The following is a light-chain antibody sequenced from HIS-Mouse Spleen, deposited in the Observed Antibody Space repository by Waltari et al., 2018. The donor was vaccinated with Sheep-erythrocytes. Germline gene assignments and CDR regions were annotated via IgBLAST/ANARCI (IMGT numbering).Light chain of an antibody. CDR2: EGS. J-gene: IGLJ3*02. V-gene: IGLV2-23*01. CDR3: CSYAGSFWV. CDR1: SSDVGSYNL. Sequence: QSALTQPASVSGSPGQSITISCTGTSSDVGSYNLVSWYQQHPGKAPNLMIYEGSKRPSGVSNRFSGSKSGNTASLTISGLQAEDEADYYCCSYAGSFWVFGGGTKLTVL.